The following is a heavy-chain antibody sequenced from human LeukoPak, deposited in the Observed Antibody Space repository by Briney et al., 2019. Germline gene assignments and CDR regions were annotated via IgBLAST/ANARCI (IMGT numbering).Heavy chain of an antibody. CDR3: AKTLRGSYYDSSGYYDY. D-gene: IGHD3-22*01. CDR2: ISGSGGST. CDR1: GFTFSSYA. V-gene: IGHV3-23*01. Sequence: PGGSLRLSCAASGFTFSSYAMSWVRQAPGKGLEWVSAISGSGGSTYYADSVKGRFTISRDNAKNSLYLQMNSLRAEDTALYYCAKTLRGSYYDSSGYYDYWGQGTLVTVSS. J-gene: IGHJ4*02.